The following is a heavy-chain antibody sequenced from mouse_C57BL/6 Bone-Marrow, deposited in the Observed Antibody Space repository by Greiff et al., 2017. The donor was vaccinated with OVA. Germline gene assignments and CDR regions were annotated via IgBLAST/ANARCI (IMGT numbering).Heavy chain of an antibody. V-gene: IGHV1-80*01. Sequence: QVQLKQSGAELVKPGASVKISCKASGYAFSSYWMNWVKQRPGKGLERIGQIYPGDGDTNYNGKFKGKATITADTSSNTAYLQLSSLTSEDTAVYYCTTYRYWGQGTTLTVSS. D-gene: IGHD5-5*01. J-gene: IGHJ2*01. CDR2: IYPGDGDT. CDR1: GYAFSSYW. CDR3: TTYRY.